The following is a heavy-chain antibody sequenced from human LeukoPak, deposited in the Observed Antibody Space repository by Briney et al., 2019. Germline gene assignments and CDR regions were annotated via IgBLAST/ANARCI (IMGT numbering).Heavy chain of an antibody. V-gene: IGHV3-21*01. CDR3: ARVPYSYGSRQYYFDY. D-gene: IGHD5-18*01. J-gene: IGHJ4*02. CDR2: ISSSSSYI. Sequence: KTGGSLRLSCAASGFTFSSYSMNWVRQAPGKGLEWVSSISSSSSYIYYADSVKGRFTISRDNAKNSLYLQMNSLRAKDTAVYYCARVPYSYGSRQYYFDYWGQGTLVTVSS. CDR1: GFTFSSYS.